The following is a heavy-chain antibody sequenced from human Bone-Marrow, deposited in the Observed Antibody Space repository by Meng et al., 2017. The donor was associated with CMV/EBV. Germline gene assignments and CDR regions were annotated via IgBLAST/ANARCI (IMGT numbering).Heavy chain of an antibody. D-gene: IGHD3-3*01. CDR1: GYTFTDYF. CDR3: ARAEVLRFLEWFFPPPDY. CDR2: INPDSGGT. Sequence: ASVKVSCKASGYTFTDYFVHWVRQAPGQGLEWMGWINPDSGGTNYAQKFQGRVTMTRDTSSNTAYMEVRRLRSDDTAVYYRARAEVLRFLEWFFPPPDYWGQGTLVPVSS. J-gene: IGHJ4*02. V-gene: IGHV1-2*02.